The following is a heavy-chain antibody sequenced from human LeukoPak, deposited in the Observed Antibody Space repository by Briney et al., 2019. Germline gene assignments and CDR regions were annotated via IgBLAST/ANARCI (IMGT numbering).Heavy chain of an antibody. Sequence: ASVKVSCKASGYTFTSYGISWVRQAPGQGLEWMGWMNPNSGNTGYAQKFQGRVTMTRNTSISTAYMELSSLRSEDTAVYYCARGAREVVVVITKYYVDYWGQGTLVTVSS. CDR3: ARGAREVVVVITKYYVDY. CDR1: GYTFTSYG. J-gene: IGHJ4*02. D-gene: IGHD3-22*01. V-gene: IGHV1-8*02. CDR2: MNPNSGNT.